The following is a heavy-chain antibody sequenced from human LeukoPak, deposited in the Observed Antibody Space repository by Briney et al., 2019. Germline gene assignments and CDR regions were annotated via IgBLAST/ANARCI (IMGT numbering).Heavy chain of an antibody. V-gene: IGHV3-15*01. D-gene: IGHD5-12*01. Sequence: PGGSLRLSCAASGFSFSNAWMSWVRQAPGKGLEWVGRIKSKADGGTTDYAAPVKDRFIISRDDSKNTLYLQMNSLKTEDTAVYYCTTIVARPSGYWGQGTLVTVSS. J-gene: IGHJ4*02. CDR3: TTIVARPSGY. CDR2: IKSKADGGTT. CDR1: GFSFSNAW.